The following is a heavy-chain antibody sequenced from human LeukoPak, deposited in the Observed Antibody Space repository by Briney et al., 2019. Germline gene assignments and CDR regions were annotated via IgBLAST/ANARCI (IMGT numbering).Heavy chain of an antibody. D-gene: IGHD4-17*01. V-gene: IGHV4-31*03. CDR1: GGSISSGGYY. CDR3: ARGDGDYVENFDY. CDR2: IYYSGST. J-gene: IGHJ4*02. Sequence: SETLSLTCTVSGGSISSGGYYWSWIRQHPGKGLAWIGYIYYSGSTYYNPSLKSRVTISVDTSKNQFSLKLSSVTAADTAVYYCARGDGDYVENFDYWGQGTLVTVSS.